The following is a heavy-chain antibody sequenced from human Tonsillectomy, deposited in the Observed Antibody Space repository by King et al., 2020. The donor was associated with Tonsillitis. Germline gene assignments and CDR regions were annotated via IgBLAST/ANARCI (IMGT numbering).Heavy chain of an antibody. CDR1: GFTFSYAW. J-gene: IGHJ4*02. V-gene: IGHV3-15*07. CDR2: IKSRTHGETT. CDR3: TTDPDYDSGGLGY. Sequence: VQLVESGGGLVKPGGSLRLSCAASGFTFSYAWMNWVRQAPGKGLEWVGRIKSRTHGETTDYAAPVKGRFIISRDDSKTTLYLQMNSLKNEDTGVFYCTTDPDYDSGGLGYWGQGTLVTVSS. D-gene: IGHD3-22*01.